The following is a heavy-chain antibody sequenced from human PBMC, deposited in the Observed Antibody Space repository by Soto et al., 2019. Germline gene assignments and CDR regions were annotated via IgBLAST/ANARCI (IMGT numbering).Heavy chain of an antibody. V-gene: IGHV3-74*01. CDR1: GFTFSNFW. CDR2: ASPDGTST. J-gene: IGHJ5*02. Sequence: EVQLVESGGGLVQPGGSLRLSCAASGFTFSNFWMHWVRQAPGKGLEWVSRASPDGTSTSYADSVKGRFTISRDNAKNSLYLQMNSLRAEDTAVYYCARDAGGGAALGNWFDPWGQGTLVTVSS. CDR3: ARDAGGGAALGNWFDP. D-gene: IGHD6-6*01.